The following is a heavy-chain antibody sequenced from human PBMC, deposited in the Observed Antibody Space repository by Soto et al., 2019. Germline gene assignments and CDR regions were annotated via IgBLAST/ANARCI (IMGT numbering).Heavy chain of an antibody. V-gene: IGHV4-61*01. D-gene: IGHD3-10*01. J-gene: IGHJ3*02. CDR2: IYYSGST. CDR1: GGSVNSGSNY. CDR3: ARGFELLGPPDAFDI. Sequence: SETLSLTCTVSGGSVNSGSNYWGWIRQPPGKGLEWIGYIYYSGSTNYNPSLESRVTLSLDTSKNQFSLKLRSVTAADTAVYYCARGFELLGPPDAFDIWGQGTMVTVSS.